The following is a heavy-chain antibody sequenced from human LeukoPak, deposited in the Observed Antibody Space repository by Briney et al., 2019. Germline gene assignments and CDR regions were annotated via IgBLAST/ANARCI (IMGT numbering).Heavy chain of an antibody. CDR3: AKVLGEWLRLGAFDI. J-gene: IGHJ3*02. V-gene: IGHV3-30*18. CDR2: ISYDGSNK. D-gene: IGHD5-12*01. Sequence: RSLRLSCAASGFTFSSYGMHWVRQAPGKGLEWVAVISYDGSNKYYADSVKGRFTISRDNSKNTLYLQMNSLRAEGTAVYYCAKVLGEWLRLGAFDIWGQGTMVTVSS. CDR1: GFTFSSYG.